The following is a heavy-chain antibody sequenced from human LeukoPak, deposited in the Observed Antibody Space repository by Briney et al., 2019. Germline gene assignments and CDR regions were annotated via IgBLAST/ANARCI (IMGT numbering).Heavy chain of an antibody. V-gene: IGHV3-7*01. CDR2: IRPDGGEK. CDR1: GFTFSVYS. Sequence: PGGSLRLSCAASGFTFSVYSINWVRQAPGKGLEWVINIRPDGGEKYFVDSVRGRFTISRDNAKNSLYLQMNNLRAEDTAVYYCARDLSGPSLYWGQGTLVTVSS. J-gene: IGHJ4*02. CDR3: ARDLSGPSLY. D-gene: IGHD2-15*01.